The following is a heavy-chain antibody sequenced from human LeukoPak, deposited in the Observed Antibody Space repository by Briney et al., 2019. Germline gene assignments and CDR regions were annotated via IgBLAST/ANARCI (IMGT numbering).Heavy chain of an antibody. CDR1: GYTFTSYG. Sequence: ASVKVSCTASGYTFTSYGISWVRQAPGQGLEWMGWISAYNGNTNYAQKLQGRVTMTTDTSTSTAYMELRSLRSDDTAVYYCARDSSELYSGYDEFDYWGQGTLVTVSS. CDR2: ISAYNGNT. J-gene: IGHJ4*02. CDR3: ARDSSELYSGYDEFDY. D-gene: IGHD5-12*01. V-gene: IGHV1-18*01.